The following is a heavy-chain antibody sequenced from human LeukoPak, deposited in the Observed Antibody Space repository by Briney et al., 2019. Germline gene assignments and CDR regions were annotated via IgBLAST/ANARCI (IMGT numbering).Heavy chain of an antibody. J-gene: IGHJ4*02. Sequence: ASVKVSCKASGYTFTIYDMYWVRQAPAQGLEWMGIINPSGDSTSYAQKFQGRVTMTRDTSTSTVYMELSSLRSEDTAVYYCASVLYCGADCYSGRYFFDYWGQGTLVTVSS. D-gene: IGHD2-21*02. V-gene: IGHV1-46*01. CDR3: ASVLYCGADCYSGRYFFDY. CDR2: INPSGDST. CDR1: GYTFTIYD.